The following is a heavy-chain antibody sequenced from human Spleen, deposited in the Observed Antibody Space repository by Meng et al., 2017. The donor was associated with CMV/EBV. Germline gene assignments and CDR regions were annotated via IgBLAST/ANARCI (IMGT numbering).Heavy chain of an antibody. D-gene: IGHD3-3*01. CDR1: GFSLSTSGVG. V-gene: IGHV2-5*01. Sequence: SGPTLVKPTQTLTLTCTFSGFSLSTSGVGGGWIRQPPGKAPQWLALIYWNDDKRYSPSLKSRLTITKDTSKNQVVLTMTNMDPVDTATYFCAHRPSPRGYLGVGNFDYWGQGTLVTVSS. CDR3: AHRPSPRGYLGVGNFDY. J-gene: IGHJ4*02. CDR2: IYWNDDK.